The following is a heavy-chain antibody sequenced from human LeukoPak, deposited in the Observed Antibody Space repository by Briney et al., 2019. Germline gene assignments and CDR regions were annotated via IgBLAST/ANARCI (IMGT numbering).Heavy chain of an antibody. CDR1: GYSISIGYS. J-gene: IGHJ3*01. V-gene: IGHV4-38-2*01. CDR3: ARFDHVWETHGMDAFDL. D-gene: IGHD3-16*01. CDR2: IYHSEST. Sequence: PPETLSLTCGVSGYSISIGYSWGWIRQPPGKGLEWIGNIYHSESTHYNPSLKSRVTISPDTSKNQFSLKLTSVTASDTAVYYCARFDHVWETHGMDAFDLWGQGTMVTVSS.